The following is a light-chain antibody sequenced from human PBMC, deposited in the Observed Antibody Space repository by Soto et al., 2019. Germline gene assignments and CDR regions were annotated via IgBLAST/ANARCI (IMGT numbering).Light chain of an antibody. J-gene: IGKJ3*01. Sequence: EIVLTQSPGTLSLSPGERATLSCRASQSVRNNYLAWYQQQPGQAPRLLIYGTSTRDTSIPDRFSGSGSGTDFPLTISRLEPEDFAVYYFQQYGSSSTFGPGTKVEIK. V-gene: IGKV3-20*01. CDR1: QSVRNNY. CDR3: QQYGSSST. CDR2: GTS.